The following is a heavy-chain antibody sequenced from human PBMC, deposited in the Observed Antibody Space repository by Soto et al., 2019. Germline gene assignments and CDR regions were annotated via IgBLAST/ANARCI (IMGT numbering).Heavy chain of an antibody. V-gene: IGHV3-30-3*01. J-gene: IGHJ6*02. D-gene: IGHD3-9*01. Sequence: VGSLRLSCAASGFTFSSYAMHWVRQAPGKGLEWVAVISYDGSNKYYADSVKGRFTISRDNSKNTLYLQMNSLRAEDTAVYYCARDIPGGPAIDDILTGYFPNYYYYGMDVWGQGTTVTVSS. CDR3: ARDIPGGPAIDDILTGYFPNYYYYGMDV. CDR1: GFTFSSYA. CDR2: ISYDGSNK.